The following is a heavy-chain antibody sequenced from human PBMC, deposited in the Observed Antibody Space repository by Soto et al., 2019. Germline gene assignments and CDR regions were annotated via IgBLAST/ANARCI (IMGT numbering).Heavy chain of an antibody. V-gene: IGHV1-3*01. CDR1: GYTFGGYA. Sequence: ASVKVSCKASGYTFGGYALHWVRQAPGQRLEWMGWINAGNGNTKYSQKFQGRVTITRDTSASTAYMELSSLRSEDTAVYYCARGRWTQTTADYYLDYWGQGTLVTVSS. CDR2: INAGNGNT. CDR3: ARGRWTQTTADYYLDY. D-gene: IGHD1-1*01. J-gene: IGHJ4*02.